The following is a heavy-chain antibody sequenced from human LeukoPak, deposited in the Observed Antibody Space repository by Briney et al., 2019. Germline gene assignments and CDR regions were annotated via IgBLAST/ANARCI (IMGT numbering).Heavy chain of an antibody. CDR1: GFTFSSYG. D-gene: IGHD3-3*01. Sequence: PGGSLRLSCAASGFTFSSYGMHWVRQAPGKGLEWVAVIWYDGSNKYYADSVKGRFTISRDNSKNTLYLQMNSLRAEDTAVYYCARYWSGYDYYYGMDVWGQGTTVTVSS. CDR3: ARYWSGYDYYYGMDV. J-gene: IGHJ6*02. V-gene: IGHV3-33*01. CDR2: IWYDGSNK.